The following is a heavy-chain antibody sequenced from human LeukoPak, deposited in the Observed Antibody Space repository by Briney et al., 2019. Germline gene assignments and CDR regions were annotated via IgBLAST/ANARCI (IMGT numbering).Heavy chain of an antibody. CDR1: GDSISGSSDY. CDR2: IYYSGST. CDR3: ASGKYYYDSSGYYYRYYYYMDV. V-gene: IGHV4-39*07. Sequence: PPETLSLTCTVSGDSISGSSDYWGWIRQPPGEGLEWIGSIYYSGSTYYNPSLKSRVTISVDTSKNQFSLKLSSVTAADTAVYYCASGKYYYDSSGYYYRYYYYMDVWGKGTTVTVSS. J-gene: IGHJ6*03. D-gene: IGHD3-22*01.